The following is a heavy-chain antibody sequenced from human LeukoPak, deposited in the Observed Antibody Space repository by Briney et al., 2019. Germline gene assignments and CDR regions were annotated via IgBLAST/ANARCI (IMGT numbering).Heavy chain of an antibody. V-gene: IGHV3-23*01. CDR2: ISGSGSGT. J-gene: IGHJ4*02. Sequence: PGGSLRLSCSASGFIFGSCAMTWVRQAPGKGLEWVSSISGSGSGTYYADSVEGRVTISRDNPQNTLYLQMDSLRAEDTALYYCAKERQGYRHSIEYWGQGTLVTVSS. D-gene: IGHD2-15*01. CDR1: GFIFGSCA. CDR3: AKERQGYRHSIEY.